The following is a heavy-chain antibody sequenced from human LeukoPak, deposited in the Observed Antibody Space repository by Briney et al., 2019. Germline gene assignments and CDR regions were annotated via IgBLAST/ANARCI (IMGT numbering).Heavy chain of an antibody. J-gene: IGHJ6*02. Sequence: PGGSLRLSCAASVFTFSNAWMSWVRQAPGKGLEWVGRIKSKTDGGTTDYAAPVKGRFTISRDDSKNTLYLQMNSLKTEDTAVYYYTTTPGAPYYYYGMDVWGQGTTVTVSS. CDR2: IKSKTDGGTT. CDR3: TTTPGAPYYYYGMDV. V-gene: IGHV3-15*01. CDR1: VFTFSNAW.